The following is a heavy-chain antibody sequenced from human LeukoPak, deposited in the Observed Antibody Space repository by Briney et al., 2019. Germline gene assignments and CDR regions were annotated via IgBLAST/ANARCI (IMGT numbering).Heavy chain of an antibody. CDR2: ISWNSGSI. CDR1: GFTFDDYA. Sequence: PGGSLRLSCAASGFTFDDYAMHWVRQTPGKGLEWVSGISWNSGSIGYADSVKGRFTISRDNAKNSLYLQMNSLRAEDMALYYCAKGCCTNGVCYGLPSDAFDIWGQGTMVTVSS. CDR3: AKGCCTNGVCYGLPSDAFDI. D-gene: IGHD2-8*01. V-gene: IGHV3-9*03. J-gene: IGHJ3*02.